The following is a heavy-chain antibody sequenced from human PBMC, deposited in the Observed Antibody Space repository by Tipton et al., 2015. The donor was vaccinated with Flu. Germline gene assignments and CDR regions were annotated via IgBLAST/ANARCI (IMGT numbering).Heavy chain of an antibody. D-gene: IGHD2-21*01. J-gene: IGHJ5*02. CDR3: ARHAAGLLNWFDP. Sequence: PGLVKPSETLFLTCTVSGGSIGSYYWNWIRQPPGKGLEWIGSIYSSGSTYYNPSLKSRVTISLDTPTNQFSLNLSSVTAADTATYYCARHAAGLLNWFDPWGQGTLVTVSS. CDR2: IYSSGST. V-gene: IGHV4-59*08. CDR1: GGSIGSYY.